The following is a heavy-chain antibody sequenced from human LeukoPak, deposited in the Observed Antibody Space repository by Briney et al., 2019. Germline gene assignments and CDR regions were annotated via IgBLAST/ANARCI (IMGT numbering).Heavy chain of an antibody. V-gene: IGHV4-34*01. CDR1: GGSFSGYY. J-gene: IGHJ4*02. CDR2: INHSGST. CDR3: ARGVSMGLNSYGFCNY. Sequence: SETLSLTCAVYGGSFSGYYWSWVRQPPGKGLEWIGEINHSGSTNYNPTLKSRVTISVDTSKHQFSLKLSSVTAADTAVYYCARGVSMGLNSYGFCNYWGQGTLVTVSS. D-gene: IGHD5-18*01.